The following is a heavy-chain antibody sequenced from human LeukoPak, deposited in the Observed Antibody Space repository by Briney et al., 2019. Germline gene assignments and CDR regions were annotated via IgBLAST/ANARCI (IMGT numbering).Heavy chain of an antibody. V-gene: IGHV3-48*04. D-gene: IGHD6-13*01. CDR1: GFTFSSYS. Sequence: GGSLRLSCAASGFTFSSYSMNWVRQAPGKGLEWVSYISSSSSTIYYADSVKGRFTISRDNAKNSLYLQMNSLRAEDTAVYYCAKDRGIAAAAGCDYWGQGTLVTVSS. J-gene: IGHJ4*02. CDR3: AKDRGIAAAAGCDY. CDR2: ISSSSSTI.